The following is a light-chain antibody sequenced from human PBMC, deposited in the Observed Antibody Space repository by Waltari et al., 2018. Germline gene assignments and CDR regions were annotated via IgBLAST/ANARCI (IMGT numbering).Light chain of an antibody. CDR2: DAS. J-gene: IGKJ5*01. V-gene: IGKV3-11*01. CDR3: QQRSNWPIT. Sequence: EIVLTQSPATLPLSPGERATLSCRASQSVSSYLAWYQQKPGRAPRLLIYDASSRATCSPARFSGSGSGTDFTLTISSLEPEDFAVYYCQQRSNWPITFGQGTRLEIK. CDR1: QSVSSY.